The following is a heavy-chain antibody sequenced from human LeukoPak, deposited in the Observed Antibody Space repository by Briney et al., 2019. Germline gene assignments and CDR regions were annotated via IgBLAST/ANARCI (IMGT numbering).Heavy chain of an antibody. CDR1: GFTFSSYG. Sequence: GGSLRLSCAASGFTFSSYGMHWVRQAPGKGLERVAFIRYDGSNKYYADSVKGRFTISRDNSKNTLYLQMNSLRAEDTAVYYCAKTAAIVVVVAANDYWGQGTLVTVSS. CDR2: IRYDGSNK. J-gene: IGHJ4*02. D-gene: IGHD2-15*01. V-gene: IGHV3-30*02. CDR3: AKTAAIVVVVAANDY.